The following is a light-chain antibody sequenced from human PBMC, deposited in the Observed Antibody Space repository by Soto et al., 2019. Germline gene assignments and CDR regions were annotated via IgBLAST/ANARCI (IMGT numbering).Light chain of an antibody. CDR1: QIVSGW. J-gene: IGKJ1*01. V-gene: IGKV1-5*01. CDR2: DAS. CDR3: QQYETFSGT. Sequence: DIQMTQSPSTLSASVGDTVTVTCRASQIVSGWLAWYQQKPGEAPKLLIYDASAWPRGVPSRFSGSGSGTKFTLPIASLQPDDFATYYCQQYETFSGTFGPGTKVEI.